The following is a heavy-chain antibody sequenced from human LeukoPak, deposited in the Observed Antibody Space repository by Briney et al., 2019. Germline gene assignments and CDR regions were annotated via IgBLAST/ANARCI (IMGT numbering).Heavy chain of an antibody. CDR1: GFTFSSYA. J-gene: IGHJ4*02. CDR2: ISGSGGST. CDR3: AKQIRSEFDY. D-gene: IGHD3-10*01. Sequence: GGSLRLSCAASGFTFSSYAMSWVRQAPGKGLEWVSAISGSGGSTYYADSVKGRFTISRDNAKNSLYLQMNSLRAEDTALYYCAKQIRSEFDYWGQGTLVTVSS. V-gene: IGHV3-23*01.